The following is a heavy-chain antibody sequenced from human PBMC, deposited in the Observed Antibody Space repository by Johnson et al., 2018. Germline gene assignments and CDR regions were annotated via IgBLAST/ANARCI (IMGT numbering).Heavy chain of an antibody. Sequence: QVQLVQSGAEVKKPGSSVKVSCKASGGTFSSYTISWVRQAPGHGLEWMGRIIPILGIANYAQKFQGRVTITADKSTSTAYMELSSLRSEDTAVYYWAKDQALRAVVVKTDDAFDIWGQGTMVTVSS. CDR1: GGTFSSYT. V-gene: IGHV1-69*04. J-gene: IGHJ3*02. CDR2: IIPILGIA. D-gene: IGHD2-21*01. CDR3: AKDQALRAVVVKTDDAFDI.